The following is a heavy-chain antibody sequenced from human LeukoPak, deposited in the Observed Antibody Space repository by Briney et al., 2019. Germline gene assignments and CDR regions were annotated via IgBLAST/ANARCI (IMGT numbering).Heavy chain of an antibody. Sequence: GGSLRLSCAASGFTFSSYAMSWVRQAPGKGLEWVSAIRGSGGSTYYADSVKGRFTISRDNSKNTLYLQMNSLRAEDTAVYYCAKRGADYGDPPLDYWGQGTLVTVSS. V-gene: IGHV3-23*01. CDR1: GFTFSSYA. D-gene: IGHD4-17*01. J-gene: IGHJ4*02. CDR2: IRGSGGST. CDR3: AKRGADYGDPPLDY.